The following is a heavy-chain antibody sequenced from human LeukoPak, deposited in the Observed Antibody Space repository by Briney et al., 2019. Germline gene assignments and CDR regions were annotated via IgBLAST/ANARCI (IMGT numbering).Heavy chain of an antibody. D-gene: IGHD4-23*01. CDR3: ARDSLGGSDY. J-gene: IGHJ4*02. V-gene: IGHV4-59*01. CDR1: GGSISSYY. CDR2: IYYSGST. Sequence: PSETLSLTCTVSGGSISSYYWSWIRQPPGKGLEWIGYIYYSGSTNYNPPLKSRVTISVDTSKNQFSLKLSSVTAADTAVYYCARDSLGGSDYWGQGTLVTVSS.